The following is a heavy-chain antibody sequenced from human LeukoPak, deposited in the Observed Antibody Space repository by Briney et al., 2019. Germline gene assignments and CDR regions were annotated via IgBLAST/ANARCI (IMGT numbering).Heavy chain of an antibody. CDR2: INPNNSNT. D-gene: IGHD3-22*01. Sequence: ASVKVSCKAAGYTFTCYYIHWVRQTPGQGREWMGWINPNNSNTYYAQNFQGGVTMTRDTSISTAYLELSSMRSDVTAVYYCARRFGRYETNGFYYGGFDYWGQGALVTVSS. V-gene: IGHV1-2*02. CDR3: ARRFGRYETNGFYYGGFDY. CDR1: GYTFTCYY. J-gene: IGHJ4*02.